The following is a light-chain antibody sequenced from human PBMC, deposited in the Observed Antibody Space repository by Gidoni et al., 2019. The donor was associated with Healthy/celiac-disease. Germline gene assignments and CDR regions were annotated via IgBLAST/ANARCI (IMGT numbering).Light chain of an antibody. CDR3: QQNNSYSGT. CDR2: KAS. Sequence: DIQMTQSPSTLSASVGDRVTITCRASQSISSWLDWYQQKPGKAPKLLIYKASSLESGVPSRFSGSGSGTEFTLTISSLQPDDFATYYCQQNNSYSGTFGQGTKVEIK. V-gene: IGKV1-5*03. J-gene: IGKJ1*01. CDR1: QSISSW.